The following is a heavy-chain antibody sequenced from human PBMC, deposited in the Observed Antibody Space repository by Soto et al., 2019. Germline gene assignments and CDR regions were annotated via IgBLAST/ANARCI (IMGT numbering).Heavy chain of an antibody. CDR1: GYTFTSYG. J-gene: IGHJ4*02. V-gene: IGHV1-18*01. CDR3: AREPNYFDY. CDR2: ISAYNGNT. Sequence: QVQLVQSGAEVKKPGASVKVSCKASGYTFTSYGISWVRQAPGQGLERMGWISAYNGNTKYAQKLQGRVTMTTDTSTGTADMALRSLRSDDTAVYYCAREPNYFDYCGQGTLVTVSS.